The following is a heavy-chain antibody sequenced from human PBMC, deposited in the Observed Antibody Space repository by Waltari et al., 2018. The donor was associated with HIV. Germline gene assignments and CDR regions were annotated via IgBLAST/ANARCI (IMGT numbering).Heavy chain of an antibody. CDR3: ARETSDPQLNAFDI. CDR2: IKQDGSEK. V-gene: IGHV3-7*01. CDR1: GFTFSSSW. J-gene: IGHJ3*02. D-gene: IGHD3-10*01. Sequence: EVQLVESGGGLVQPGGSLRLSCAASGFTFSSSWMSWVRPAPGKGLEWVANIKQDGSEKYYVDSVKGRFTISRDNAKNSLYLQMNSLRAEDTAVYYCARETSDPQLNAFDIWGQGTMVTVSS.